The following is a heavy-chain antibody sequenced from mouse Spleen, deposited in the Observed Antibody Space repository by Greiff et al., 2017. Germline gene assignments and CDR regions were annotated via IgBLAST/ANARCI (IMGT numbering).Heavy chain of an antibody. Sequence: VQLQQSGPELVKPGASVKISCKASGYAFSSSWMNWVKQRPGKGLEWIGRIYPGDGDTNYNGKFKGKATLTADKSSSTAYMQLSSLTSEDSAVYFCARALRLRFFDYWGQGTTLTVSS. J-gene: IGHJ2*01. CDR1: GYAFSSSW. CDR2: IYPGDGDT. V-gene: IGHV1-82*01. D-gene: IGHD1-2*01. CDR3: ARALRLRFFDY.